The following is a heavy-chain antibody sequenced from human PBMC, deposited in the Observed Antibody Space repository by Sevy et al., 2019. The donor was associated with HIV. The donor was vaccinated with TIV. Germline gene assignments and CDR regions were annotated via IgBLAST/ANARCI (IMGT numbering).Heavy chain of an antibody. CDR2: ISSSGSTI. V-gene: IGHV3-11*01. J-gene: IGHJ6*02. Sequence: GGSLRLSCAASGFTFSDDYMSWIRQAPGKGLEWVSYISSSGSTIYYADSVKGRFTISRDNAKNSLYLQMNSLRAEDKAVYYCASLDGSSWYGGTYGMDVWGQGTTVTVSS. CDR1: GFTFSDDY. CDR3: ASLDGSSWYGGTYGMDV. D-gene: IGHD6-13*01.